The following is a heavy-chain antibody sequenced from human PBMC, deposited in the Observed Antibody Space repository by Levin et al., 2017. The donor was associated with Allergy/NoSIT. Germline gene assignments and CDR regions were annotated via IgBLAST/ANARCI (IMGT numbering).Heavy chain of an antibody. CDR1: GFTFSSYS. D-gene: IGHD2-15*01. J-gene: IGHJ4*02. Sequence: WGSLRLSCAASGFTFSSYSMNWVRQAPGKGLEWVSSISSSSSYIYYADSVKGRFTISRDNAKNSLYLQMNSLRAEDTAVYYCARDPGYCSGGSCYYFDYWGQGTLVTVSS. CDR3: ARDPGYCSGGSCYYFDY. V-gene: IGHV3-21*01. CDR2: ISSSSSYI.